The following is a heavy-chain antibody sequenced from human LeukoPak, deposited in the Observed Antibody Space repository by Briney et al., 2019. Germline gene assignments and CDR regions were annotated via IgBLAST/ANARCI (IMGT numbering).Heavy chain of an antibody. V-gene: IGHV3-15*01. CDR1: GFTFSNAW. D-gene: IGHD3-22*01. CDR2: IKSNTDGGTT. CDR3: TTDTDSSGYL. Sequence: GGSLRLSCAASGFTFSNAWMSWVRQAPGKGLEWVGRIKSNTDGGTTDCAAPVKGRFTISRDDSKNTLYLQMNRLKTEDTAVYYCTTDTDSSGYLWGQGTLVTVSS. J-gene: IGHJ4*02.